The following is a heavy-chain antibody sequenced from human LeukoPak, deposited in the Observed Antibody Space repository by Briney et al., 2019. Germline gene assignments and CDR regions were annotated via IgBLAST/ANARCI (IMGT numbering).Heavy chain of an antibody. Sequence: GGSPRLSCAASGFTFSNYAMHWGRPAPGKGPVWVSRIRSDGSITNYADSVKGRFTISRDNAKNTLYLQMNSLRAEDTAVYYCARDRGPRTGSMVREAYDNWGQGTLVTVSS. J-gene: IGHJ4*02. CDR1: GFTFSNYA. CDR2: IRSDGSIT. D-gene: IGHD3-10*01. V-gene: IGHV3-74*01. CDR3: ARDRGPRTGSMVREAYDN.